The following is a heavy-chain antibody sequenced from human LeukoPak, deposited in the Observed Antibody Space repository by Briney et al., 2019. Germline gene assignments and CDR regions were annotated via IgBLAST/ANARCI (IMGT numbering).Heavy chain of an antibody. CDR1: GFTFSSSW. D-gene: IGHD6-19*01. Sequence: GGSLRLSCAASGFTFSSSWMSWVRQAPGKGLEWVANIKQDGSEKYYVDSVKGRFTISRDNTKNSLYLQMDSLRAEDTAVYYCAKISIAGAGADYGGQEPLVPVPS. CDR2: IKQDGSEK. CDR3: AKISIAGAGADY. J-gene: IGHJ4*02. V-gene: IGHV3-7*01.